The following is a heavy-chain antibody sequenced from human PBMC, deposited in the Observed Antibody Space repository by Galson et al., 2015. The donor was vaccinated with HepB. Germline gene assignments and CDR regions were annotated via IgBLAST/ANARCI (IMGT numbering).Heavy chain of an antibody. CDR3: ASRAIGYNFGTAFDI. D-gene: IGHD5-24*01. Sequence: SVKVSCKASGYTFTNYAINWVRQAPGQGLQWMGWINTKNPTYAQDLTGRIVFSLDTSVSTAYLQINSLEPEDTAVYYCASRAIGYNFGTAFDIWGQGTMVTVSS. J-gene: IGHJ3*02. CDR2: INTKNP. CDR1: GYTFTNYA. V-gene: IGHV7-4-1*02.